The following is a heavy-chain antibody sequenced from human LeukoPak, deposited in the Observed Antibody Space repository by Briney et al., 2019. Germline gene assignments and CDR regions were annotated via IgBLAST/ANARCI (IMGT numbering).Heavy chain of an antibody. CDR2: ISGSGGST. CDR3: AKGGGYCSGGSCYSNYYYGMDV. Sequence: GGSLRLSCAASGFTFSSYAMSWVRQAPGKGLEWVSAISGSGGSTYYADSVKGRFTISRDNSTNTLYLQMNSLRAEDTAVYYCAKGGGYCSGGSCYSNYYYGMDVWGQGTTVTVSS. V-gene: IGHV3-23*01. J-gene: IGHJ6*02. CDR1: GFTFSSYA. D-gene: IGHD2-15*01.